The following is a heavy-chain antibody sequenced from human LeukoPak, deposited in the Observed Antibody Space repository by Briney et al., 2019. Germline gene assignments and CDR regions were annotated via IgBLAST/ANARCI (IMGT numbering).Heavy chain of an antibody. CDR1: GFTFSDYY. Sequence: PGGSLRLSCAVSGFTFSDYYMSWIRQAPGKGLEWVSYISSSSTTYTNYADSVKGRFTISRDNAKNSLFLQMNSLRAEDTAVYYSASLLWFGETWGLGTLVTVSS. J-gene: IGHJ4*02. V-gene: IGHV3-11*03. CDR2: ISSSSTTYT. CDR3: ASLLWFGET. D-gene: IGHD3-10*01.